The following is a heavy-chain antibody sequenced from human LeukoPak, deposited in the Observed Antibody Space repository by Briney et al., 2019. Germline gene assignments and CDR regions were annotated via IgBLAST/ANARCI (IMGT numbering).Heavy chain of an antibody. J-gene: IGHJ4*02. Sequence: GGALRLSCSASGFTFSSYAMDWVRQAPGKGMECVSAISSNGGSTYYADSVKGRFTISRDNSKNTLYLQMSSLRAEDTAVYYCVKGEYCSSTSCYGGYCSGGSCYPPPYYFDYWGQGTLVTVSS. V-gene: IGHV3-64D*06. CDR1: GFTFSSYA. CDR2: ISSNGGST. CDR3: VKGEYCSSTSCYGGYCSGGSCYPPPYYFDY. D-gene: IGHD2-15*01.